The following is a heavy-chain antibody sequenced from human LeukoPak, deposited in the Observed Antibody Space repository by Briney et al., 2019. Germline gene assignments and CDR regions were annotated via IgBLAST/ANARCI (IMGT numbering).Heavy chain of an antibody. CDR3: AKDRYGDYSFDY. V-gene: IGHV3-23*01. CDR1: GFTFSSYA. CDR2: ISGSGDST. Sequence: GGSLRLSCAASGFTFSSYAMSWVRQAPGKGLEWVSAISGSGDSTDYADSAKGRFTISRDNSKNTLYLQMNSLRAEDTAVYYCAKDRYGDYSFDYWGRGTLVIASS. J-gene: IGHJ4*02. D-gene: IGHD4-17*01.